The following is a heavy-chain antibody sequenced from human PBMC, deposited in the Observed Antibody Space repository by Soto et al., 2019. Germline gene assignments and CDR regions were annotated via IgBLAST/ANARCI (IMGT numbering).Heavy chain of an antibody. CDR2: ISGSGGST. D-gene: IGHD3-22*01. CDR1: GFTVSSSYA. V-gene: IGHV3-23*01. CDR3: AKDFDDSSGYWRGTDRWFDP. Sequence: GGSLRLSCVASGFTVSSSYAMSWVRQAPGKGLEWVSAISGSGGSTYYADSVKGRFTISRDNSKNTLYLQMNSLRAEDTAVYYCAKDFDDSSGYWRGTDRWFDPWGQGTLVTVSS. J-gene: IGHJ5*02.